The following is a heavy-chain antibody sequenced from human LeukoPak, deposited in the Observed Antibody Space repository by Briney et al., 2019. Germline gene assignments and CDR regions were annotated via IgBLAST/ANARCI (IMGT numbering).Heavy chain of an antibody. Sequence: ASVKVSCKASGYSFIGYYMYWVRQAPGQGLEWMGWINPNSGGTNYAQKFQGRVTMTKDTSISTAYMELSRLRSDDTAVYYCARDHYWNDPFDYWGQGTLVTVSS. D-gene: IGHD1-1*01. CDR2: INPNSGGT. CDR3: ARDHYWNDPFDY. J-gene: IGHJ4*02. V-gene: IGHV1-2*02. CDR1: GYSFIGYY.